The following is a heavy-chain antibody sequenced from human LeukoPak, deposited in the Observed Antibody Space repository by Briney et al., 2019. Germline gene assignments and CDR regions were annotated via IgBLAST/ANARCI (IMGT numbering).Heavy chain of an antibody. CDR1: GFTVSSNY. Sequence: GGSLRLSCAASGFTVSSNYMSWVPQAPGKGLEWVSVIYSGGSTYYADSVKGRFTISRDNSKNTLYLQMNSLRAEDTAVYYCARGVVFIAAAGGYYFDYWGQGTLVTVSS. D-gene: IGHD6-13*01. CDR2: IYSGGST. CDR3: ARGVVFIAAAGGYYFDY. J-gene: IGHJ4*02. V-gene: IGHV3-53*01.